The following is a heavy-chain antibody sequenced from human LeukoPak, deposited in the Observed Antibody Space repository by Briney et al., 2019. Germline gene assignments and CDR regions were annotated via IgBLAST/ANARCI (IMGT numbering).Heavy chain of an antibody. CDR1: GGSISSGGYS. J-gene: IGHJ3*02. V-gene: IGHV4-30-2*01. D-gene: IGHD3-22*01. Sequence: PSETLSLTCAVSGGSISSGGYSWSWIRQPPGKGLEWIGYIYHSGSTYYNPSLKSRVTISVDTSKNQFSLKLSSVTAADTAVYYCARDRAGIVVKNAFDIWGQGTMVTVSS. CDR2: IYHSGST. CDR3: ARDRAGIVVKNAFDI.